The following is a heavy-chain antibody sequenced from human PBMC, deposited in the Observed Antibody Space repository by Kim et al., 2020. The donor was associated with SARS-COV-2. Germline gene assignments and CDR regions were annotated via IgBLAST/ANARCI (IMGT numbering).Heavy chain of an antibody. CDR2: IKQDGSEK. CDR3: ARDVYRSSWSDY. Sequence: GGSLRLSCEASGFTFNSYWMNWVRQAPGKGLEWVANIKQDGSEKYYVDSVKGRFTISRDNAKNSLYLQMNSLRAEDTAMYYCARDVYRSSWSDYWGQGTLVTVSS. D-gene: IGHD6-13*01. CDR1: GFTFNSYW. V-gene: IGHV3-7*01. J-gene: IGHJ4*02.